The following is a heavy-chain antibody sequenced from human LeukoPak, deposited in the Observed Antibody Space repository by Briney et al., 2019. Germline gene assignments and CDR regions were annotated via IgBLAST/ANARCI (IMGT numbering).Heavy chain of an antibody. CDR3: STLASRGLSDS. Sequence: PGGSLRLSCAASGFTFTNAWMNWVRQAPGKGLEWVGRIKSKADGETIDYAAPVKGRFAFSRDDSKNMLYLQMNSLKSEDTAVYYCSTLASRGLSDSWGQGTLVTVSS. D-gene: IGHD2-15*01. J-gene: IGHJ4*02. CDR1: GFTFTNAW. V-gene: IGHV3-15*07. CDR2: IKSKADGETI.